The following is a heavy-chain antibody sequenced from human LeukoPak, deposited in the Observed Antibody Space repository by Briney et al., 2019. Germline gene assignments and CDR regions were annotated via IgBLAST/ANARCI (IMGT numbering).Heavy chain of an antibody. V-gene: IGHV3-7*04. J-gene: IGHJ3*02. D-gene: IGHD3-10*01. CDR2: IKQEGSEK. CDR3: ARTLITMDAFDI. Sequence: RQAPGXXGGWVANIKQEGSEKDYVDSVKGRFTISRDNAKNSLYLQMNSLRAEDTAVYYCARTLITMDAFDIWGQGTMVTVSS.